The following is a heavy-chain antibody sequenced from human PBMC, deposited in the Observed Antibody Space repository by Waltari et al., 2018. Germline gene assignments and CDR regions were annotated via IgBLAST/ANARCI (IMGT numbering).Heavy chain of an antibody. CDR2: ISSSSSTI. D-gene: IGHD3-3*01. Sequence: EVQLVESGGGLVQPGGSLRLSCAASGFTFSSYRLNWVRQAPGKGLEWVSYISSSSSTIYYADSVKGRFTISRDNAKNSLYLQMNSLRAEDTAVYYCARDRSIFGVANMDVWGKGTTVTVSS. V-gene: IGHV3-48*04. CDR1: GFTFSSYR. J-gene: IGHJ6*03. CDR3: ARDRSIFGVANMDV.